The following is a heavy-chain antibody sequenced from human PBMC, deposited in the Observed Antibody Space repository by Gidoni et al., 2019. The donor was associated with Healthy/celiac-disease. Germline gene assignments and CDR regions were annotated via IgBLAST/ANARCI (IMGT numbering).Heavy chain of an antibody. Sequence: QVQLQQRGAGLLKPSETLSLTCAVYGGSFSGYYWSWIRQPPGKGLEWIGEINHSGSTNYNPSLKSRVTISVDTSKNQFSLKLSSVTAADTAVYYCARDGNYDSRVDYWGQGTLVTVSS. D-gene: IGHD3-22*01. CDR1: GGSFSGYY. CDR3: ARDGNYDSRVDY. V-gene: IGHV4-34*01. J-gene: IGHJ4*02. CDR2: INHSGST.